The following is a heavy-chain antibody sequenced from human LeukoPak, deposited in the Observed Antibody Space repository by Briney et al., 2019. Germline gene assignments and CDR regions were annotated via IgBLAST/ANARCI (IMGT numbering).Heavy chain of an antibody. CDR2: IYYSGST. J-gene: IGHJ4*02. CDR3: ARAQWLARYYFDY. CDR1: GGSISSYY. D-gene: IGHD6-19*01. Sequence: SETLSLTCTVSGGSISSYYWSWLRQPPGKGLEWVGYIYYSGSTNYNPSLKSRVTISVDTSKNQFSLKLSSVTAADTAVYYCARAQWLARYYFDYWGQGTLVTVSS. V-gene: IGHV4-59*01.